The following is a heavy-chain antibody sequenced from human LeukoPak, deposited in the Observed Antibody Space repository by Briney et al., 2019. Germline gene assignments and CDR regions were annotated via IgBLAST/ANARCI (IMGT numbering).Heavy chain of an antibody. CDR3: ARARGYYYYMDV. D-gene: IGHD2-15*01. J-gene: IGHJ6*03. CDR1: GFTFSNYW. CDR2: IKQDGSEK. Sequence: GGSLRLSCAASGFTFSNYWMSWVRQTPGKGLEWVANIKQDGSEKYYVDSVKGRFTISRDNAKNSLYLQMNSLRAEDTAVYYCARARGYYYYMDVWGKGTTVTVSS. V-gene: IGHV3-7*01.